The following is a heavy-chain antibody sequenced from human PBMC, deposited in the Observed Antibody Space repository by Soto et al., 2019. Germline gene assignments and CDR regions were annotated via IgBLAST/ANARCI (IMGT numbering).Heavy chain of an antibody. Sequence: SETLSLTCSVYGGYFSDSSWIWTRQPPGKGLEWLGEINPCGEANYKPSLKSRTIISEDKSKNQVSLNLTPVTAADTAIHYCAKVARTTIFGGRWFDPWGQGTLVTVSS. CDR2: INPCGEA. D-gene: IGHD3-3*01. CDR1: GGYFSDSS. CDR3: AKVARTTIFGGRWFDP. J-gene: IGHJ5*02. V-gene: IGHV4-34*01.